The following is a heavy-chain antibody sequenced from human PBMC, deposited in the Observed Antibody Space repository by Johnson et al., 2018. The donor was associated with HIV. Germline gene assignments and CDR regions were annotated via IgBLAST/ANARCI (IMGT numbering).Heavy chain of an antibody. CDR3: AREFGDLRAFDI. Sequence: VQLVESGGGLVQPGGSLRLSCAASGFTFSSYDMHWVRQATGKGLEWVSAIGTAGDTYYPGSVKGRFTISRDNSKNTLYLQMNSLRAEDTAVYYCAREFGDLRAFDIWGQGTMVTVSS. V-gene: IGHV3-13*01. CDR1: GFTFSSYD. CDR2: IGTAGDT. J-gene: IGHJ3*02. D-gene: IGHD3-16*01.